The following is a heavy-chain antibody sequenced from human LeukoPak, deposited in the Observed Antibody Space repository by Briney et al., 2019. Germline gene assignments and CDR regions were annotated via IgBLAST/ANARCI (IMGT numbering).Heavy chain of an antibody. CDR1: GFTFSDYY. CDR2: ITSSGSSM. CDR3: ARAKYDSSGYYYSGFDI. Sequence: GGSLRLSCAASGFTFSDYYMSWIRQAPGKGLEWVSYITSSGSSMYYADSVKGRFTMSRDNAKKSLYLQMNSLRAEDTAVYYCARAKYDSSGYYYSGFDIWGQGTMVTVSS. J-gene: IGHJ3*02. D-gene: IGHD3-22*01. V-gene: IGHV3-11*04.